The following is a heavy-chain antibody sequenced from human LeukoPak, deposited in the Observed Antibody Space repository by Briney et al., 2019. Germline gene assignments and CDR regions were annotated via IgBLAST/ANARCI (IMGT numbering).Heavy chain of an antibody. CDR2: INSDGSST. CDR1: GFTFSTYW. J-gene: IGHJ3*02. CDR3: ARRIVTYYYDSSGSLDAFDI. Sequence: QPGGSLRLSCAASGFTFSTYWMTWVRQAPGQGLVWVSRINSDGSSTSYADSVKGRFTSSRENVKNTLYLQMNSLRAEDTAVYSCARRIVTYYYDSSGSLDAFDIWGQGTMVTVSS. D-gene: IGHD3-22*01. V-gene: IGHV3-74*01.